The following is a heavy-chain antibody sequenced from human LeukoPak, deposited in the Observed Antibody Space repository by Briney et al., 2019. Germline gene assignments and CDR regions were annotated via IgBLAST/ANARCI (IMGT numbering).Heavy chain of an antibody. CDR2: ISSSSSCI. D-gene: IGHD2-2*01. CDR3: ARDECSSTSCPTGY. Sequence: GGSLRLSCAAAGFTFSSYSMNWVRQAPGKGLEWVSSISSSSSCIYYADSVKGRFTISRDNAKNSLYLQMNSLRAEDTAVYYCARDECSSTSCPTGYWGQGTLVTVSS. V-gene: IGHV3-21*01. J-gene: IGHJ4*02. CDR1: GFTFSSYS.